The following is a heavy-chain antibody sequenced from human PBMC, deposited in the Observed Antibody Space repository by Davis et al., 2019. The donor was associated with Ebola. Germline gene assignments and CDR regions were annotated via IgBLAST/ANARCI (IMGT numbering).Heavy chain of an antibody. J-gene: IGHJ4*02. CDR3: ARGFRDRTRWSYFDY. Sequence: PGGSLRLSCAASGFTVSSNYMAWVRQAPGKGLEWVSVIYRGGTTFYADSVKGRFTISRDNSKNTVFLQMNTLRADDTAVYYCARGFRDRTRWSYFDYWGQGTLVTVSS. CDR2: IYRGGTT. V-gene: IGHV3-53*01. D-gene: IGHD2-2*01. CDR1: GFTVSSNY.